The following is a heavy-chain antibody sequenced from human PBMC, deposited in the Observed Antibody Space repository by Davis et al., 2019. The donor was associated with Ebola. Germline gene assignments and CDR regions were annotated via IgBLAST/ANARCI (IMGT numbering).Heavy chain of an antibody. Sequence: GGPLRLSCAASGFAFSSYVMSWVRRAPGKGLEWVSTLGTSADTYYADSVQGRFTISRDNSKNTLYLQMNSLRAEDTAIYYCARGAYGDYIVKAFDIWGQGTKVTVSS. V-gene: IGHV3-23*01. D-gene: IGHD4-17*01. CDR2: LGTSADT. J-gene: IGHJ3*02. CDR3: ARGAYGDYIVKAFDI. CDR1: GFAFSSYV.